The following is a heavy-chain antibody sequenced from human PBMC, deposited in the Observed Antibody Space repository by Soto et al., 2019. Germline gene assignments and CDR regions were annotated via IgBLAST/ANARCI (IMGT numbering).Heavy chain of an antibody. V-gene: IGHV3-23*01. CDR2: ISGSAGGT. D-gene: IGHD6-13*01. CDR3: KYSSRWFGDLDY. J-gene: IGHJ4*02. CDR1: GFTFSKSA. Sequence: EVQLLESGGDSVQPGESLRLSCAASGFTFSKSAMSWVRQAPGKGLEWVSGISGSAGGTFYADSVKGRFTISRDNSKNTLYMQMNSLRAEDTAVYFCKYSSRWFGDLDYWGQGTLVTVSS.